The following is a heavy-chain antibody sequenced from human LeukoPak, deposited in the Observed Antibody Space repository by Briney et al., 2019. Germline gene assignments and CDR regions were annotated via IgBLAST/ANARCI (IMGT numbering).Heavy chain of an antibody. CDR2: TDTSGRYV. Sequence: PGGSLRLSCAASGFTFSNYGMNWVRQAPGKGLEWVSFTDTSGRYVYYGDSVKGRFTISRDNAKNLLFLQMNGLRAEDTALYYCARGRSITLLRGVAMSDGFGIWGQGAMVAVS. V-gene: IGHV3-21*06. D-gene: IGHD3-10*01. CDR1: GFTFSNYG. CDR3: ARGRSITLLRGVAMSDGFGI. J-gene: IGHJ3*02.